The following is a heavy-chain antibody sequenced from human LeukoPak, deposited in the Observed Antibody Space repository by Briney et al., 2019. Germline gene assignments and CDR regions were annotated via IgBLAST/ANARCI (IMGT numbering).Heavy chain of an antibody. D-gene: IGHD2-15*01. V-gene: IGHV1-69*06. J-gene: IGHJ4*02. CDR2: IIPMFGAA. CDR1: GDTFRRYA. Sequence: SVKVSCKTSGDTFRRYAIIWVRQAPGQGLEWMGGIIPMFGAANYAQKLQGKVTFTADKSTNTVYMDLSSLTSEDTAVYYCARTTSQSIVAAGDYWGQGTLVIVSS. CDR3: ARTTSQSIVAAGDY.